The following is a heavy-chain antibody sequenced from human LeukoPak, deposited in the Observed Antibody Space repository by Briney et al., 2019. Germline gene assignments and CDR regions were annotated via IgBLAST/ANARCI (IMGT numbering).Heavy chain of an antibody. CDR1: GFTFSSYA. D-gene: IGHD6-19*01. CDR2: ISGSGGST. CDR3: AKTDKKTGYSSGWYKVDYFDY. J-gene: IGHJ4*02. Sequence: GGSLRLSCAASGFTFSSYAMSWVRQAPGKGLEWVSAISGSGGSTYYAVSVKGRFTISRDNSKNTLYLQMNSLRAEDTAVYYCAKTDKKTGYSSGWYKVDYFDYWGQGTLVTVSS. V-gene: IGHV3-23*01.